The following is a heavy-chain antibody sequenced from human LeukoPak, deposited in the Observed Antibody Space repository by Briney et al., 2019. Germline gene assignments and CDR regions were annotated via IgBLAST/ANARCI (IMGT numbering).Heavy chain of an antibody. CDR1: GFTFSSYS. Sequence: GGSLRLSCAASGFTFSSYSMNWVRQAPGKGLEWVSSISSSSSYIYYADSVKGRFTISRDNAKNSLYLQMDSLRAEDTAVYYCARADDFWSGYYYYFDYWGQGTLVTVSS. D-gene: IGHD3-3*01. CDR3: ARADDFWSGYYYYFDY. J-gene: IGHJ4*02. V-gene: IGHV3-21*01. CDR2: ISSSSSYI.